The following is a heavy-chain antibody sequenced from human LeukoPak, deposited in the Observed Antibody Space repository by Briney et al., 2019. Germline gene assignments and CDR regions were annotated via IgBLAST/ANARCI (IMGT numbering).Heavy chain of an antibody. D-gene: IGHD3-10*01. CDR3: ARVMYYYGSGSYLAPLDY. CDR1: GGSISSYY. CDR2: IYYSGST. Sequence: PSETLSLTCTVSGGSISSYYWSWIRQPPGKGLEWIGYIYYSGSTNYNPSLKSRVTISVDTSKNQFSLKLSSVTAADTAVYYCARVMYYYGSGSYLAPLDYWGQGTLVTVSS. J-gene: IGHJ4*02. V-gene: IGHV4-59*01.